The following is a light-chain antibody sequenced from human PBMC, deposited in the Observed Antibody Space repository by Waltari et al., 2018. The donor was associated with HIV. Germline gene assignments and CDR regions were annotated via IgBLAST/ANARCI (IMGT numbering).Light chain of an antibody. CDR2: WAS. V-gene: IGKV4-1*01. CDR1: QRALYRTNDKNH. CDR3: QQYYSVPQT. Sequence: DIVLTPSPDSLAVSQAEGASINCTLSQRALYRTNDKNHLAWYQQKPGQPPKLLISWASTREAGVPDRFSGSGSGTDFTLTSSSLQAEDVAVYYCQQYYSVPQTFGQGTSVEIK. J-gene: IGKJ1*01.